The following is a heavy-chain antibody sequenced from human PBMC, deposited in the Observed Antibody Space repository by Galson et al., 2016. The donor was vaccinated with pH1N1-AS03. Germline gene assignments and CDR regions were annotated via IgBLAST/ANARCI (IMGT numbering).Heavy chain of an antibody. CDR3: AKSSSRLTRDACDM. CDR2: ITGSGIST. J-gene: IGHJ3*02. V-gene: IGHV3-23*01. CDR1: GFTFNNYA. Sequence: SLRLSCAASGFTFNNYAMNWVRQAPGKGLEWVSSITGSGISTEYADSVEGRFTISRDNSKNTMNVQMSSLRAEDTARYYCAKSSSRLTRDACDMWGRGTLVTVSS. D-gene: IGHD2-2*01.